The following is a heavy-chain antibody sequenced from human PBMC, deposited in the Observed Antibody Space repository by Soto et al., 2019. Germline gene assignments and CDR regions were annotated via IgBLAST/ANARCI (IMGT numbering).Heavy chain of an antibody. D-gene: IGHD2-15*01. CDR1: GYTFTSYG. V-gene: IGHV1-18*01. CDR3: ARGHEGCCGGSCYREYSQH. J-gene: IGHJ1*01. Sequence: QVQLVQSGAEMKKPGAAEKVSCKASGYTFTSYGISWVRQAPGQGLEWMGWSSAYNGNTNYAQKLQGRVTMTTDTSTSTAYMELRSLRSDDTAVYYCARGHEGCCGGSCYREYSQHWGQGTLVTVSS. CDR2: SSAYNGNT.